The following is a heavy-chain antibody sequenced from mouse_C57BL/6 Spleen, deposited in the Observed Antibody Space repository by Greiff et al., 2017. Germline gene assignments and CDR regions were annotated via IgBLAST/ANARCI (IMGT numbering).Heavy chain of an antibody. CDR1: GFTFSSYA. V-gene: IGHV5-9-1*02. CDR3: TREDGNYVGWFAY. J-gene: IGHJ3*01. D-gene: IGHD2-1*01. Sequence: EVQGVESGAGLVKPGGSLKLSCAASGFTFSSYAMSWVRQTPEQRLEWVAYISSGGDYIYYADTVKGRFTISRDNARNTRYLQMSSLKSEDTAMYYCTREDGNYVGWFAYWGQGTLVTVSA. CDR2: ISSGGDYI.